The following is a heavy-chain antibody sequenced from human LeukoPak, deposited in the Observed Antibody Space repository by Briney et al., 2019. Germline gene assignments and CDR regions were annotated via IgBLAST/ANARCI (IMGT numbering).Heavy chain of an antibody. CDR1: GYTFTNYA. CDR2: MSPNSGDT. Sequence: GASVKVSCKASGYTFTNYAMNWVRQATGQGLEWMGWMSPNSGDTGYAQQFQGRVTMTRDTSINTVYMELNSLRSEDTAVYYCARGVSQGVDYWGQGTLVTVSS. J-gene: IGHJ4*02. CDR3: ARGVSQGVDY. D-gene: IGHD3-16*01. V-gene: IGHV1-8*02.